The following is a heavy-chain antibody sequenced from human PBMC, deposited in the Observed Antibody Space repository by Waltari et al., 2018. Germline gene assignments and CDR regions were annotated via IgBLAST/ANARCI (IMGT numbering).Heavy chain of an antibody. CDR2: TKNRGNSHIT. CDR3: ARDTATALDS. V-gene: IGHV3-72*01. CDR1: GFTFTDNY. D-gene: IGHD1-1*01. J-gene: IGHJ5*01. Sequence: EVQLVESGGGLVQPGGSLRLSCVGSGFTFTDNYMDWVRQAPGKGREWVSRTKNRGNSHITDYAASVKGRFIGSRDDSKNSLYLQMNNLQTEDTAVYYCARDTATALDSWGQGTLVIVSS.